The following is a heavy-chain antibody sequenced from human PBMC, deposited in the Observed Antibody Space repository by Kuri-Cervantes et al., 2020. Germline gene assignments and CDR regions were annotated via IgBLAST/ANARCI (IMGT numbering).Heavy chain of an antibody. CDR1: GYTFSDYY. CDR2: IDSKSGGT. CDR3: ARGSQYGSGSYPTDNYYYYYMDV. J-gene: IGHJ6*03. D-gene: IGHD3-10*01. V-gene: IGHV1-2*02. Sequence: ASVKVSCKASGYTFSDYYMYWMRQAPGQGLEWMGWIDSKSGGTNYAQKFQGRVTITADKSTSTAYMELSSLRSEDTAVYYCARGSQYGSGSYPTDNYYYYYMDVWGKGTTVTVSS.